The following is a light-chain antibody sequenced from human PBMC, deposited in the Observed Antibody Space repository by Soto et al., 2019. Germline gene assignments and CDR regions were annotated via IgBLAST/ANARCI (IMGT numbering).Light chain of an antibody. V-gene: IGKV3-15*01. J-gene: IGKJ1*01. CDR2: RAS. Sequence: EIVMTQSPATLSVSPGERATLSCRASQSVSSKLAWYQQKPGQAPRLLIYRASTRATDIPARFSGSGSGTEFTLTISNLQSEDFAVYHCQQYDKWPRTFGQGTKVDIK. CDR3: QQYDKWPRT. CDR1: QSVSSK.